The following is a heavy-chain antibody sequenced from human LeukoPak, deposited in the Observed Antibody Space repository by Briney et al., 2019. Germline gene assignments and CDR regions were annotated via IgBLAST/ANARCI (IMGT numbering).Heavy chain of an antibody. CDR1: GYTFTNYG. J-gene: IGHJ4*02. D-gene: IGHD1-7*01. CDR2: ISAYNGNT. CDR3: ARVKRSITGTTEGGSDY. Sequence: GASVKVSCKTSGYTFTNYGISWVRQAPGQGLEWMGWISAYNGNTNYAQKLQGRVTMTTDTSTSTAYMELRSLRSDDTAVYYCARVKRSITGTTEGGSDYWGQGTLVTVSS. V-gene: IGHV1-18*01.